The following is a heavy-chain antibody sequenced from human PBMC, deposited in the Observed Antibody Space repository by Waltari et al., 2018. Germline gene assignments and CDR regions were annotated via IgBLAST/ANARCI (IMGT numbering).Heavy chain of an antibody. CDR3: ARPYSSGWYINFDY. Sequence: EVQLVESGGGLVQPGGSLRLSCTASGLTFSNSSLVWVRQAPGKGLGWVATIKQDGSESYYVDSVKGRFTFSRDNAKNSLYLQMNSLRAEDTAVYYCARPYSSGWYINFDYWGQGTLVTVSS. CDR2: IKQDGSES. CDR1: GLTFSNSS. V-gene: IGHV3-7*01. J-gene: IGHJ4*02. D-gene: IGHD6-19*01.